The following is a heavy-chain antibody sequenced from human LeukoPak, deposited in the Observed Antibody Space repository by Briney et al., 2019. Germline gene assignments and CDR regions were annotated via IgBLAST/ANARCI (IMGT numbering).Heavy chain of an antibody. Sequence: GSLRLSCAASGLTFSSYGMHWVRQAPGKGLEWVAVISYDGSNKYYADSVKGRFTISRDNSKNTLYLQMNSLRAEDTAVYYCAKEEPAAIVSGMDVWGQGTTVTVSS. CDR3: AKEEPAAIVSGMDV. V-gene: IGHV3-30*18. D-gene: IGHD2-2*01. J-gene: IGHJ6*02. CDR2: ISYDGSNK. CDR1: GLTFSSYG.